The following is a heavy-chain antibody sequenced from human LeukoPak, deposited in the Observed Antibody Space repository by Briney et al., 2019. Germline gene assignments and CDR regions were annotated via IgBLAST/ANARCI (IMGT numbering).Heavy chain of an antibody. CDR3: ARATASRFDY. J-gene: IGHJ4*02. D-gene: IGHD4-17*01. V-gene: IGHV3-11*01. CDR2: ISNSGSSI. CDR1: GFTFSDSY. Sequence: PGGSLRLSCAASGFTFSDSYMTWIRQAPGKGLEWVSYISNSGSSIYYADSVKGRFTISRDNSKNTLYLQMNSLRAEDTAVYYCARATASRFDYWGQGTLVTVSS.